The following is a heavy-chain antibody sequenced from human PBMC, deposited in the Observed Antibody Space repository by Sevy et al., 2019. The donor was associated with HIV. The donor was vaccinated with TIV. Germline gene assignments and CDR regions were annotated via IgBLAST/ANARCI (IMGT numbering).Heavy chain of an antibody. CDR3: ARDYCSGGSCFYFDY. Sequence: GGSLRLSCAASGFTFSSYAMHWVRQAPGKGLEWVAVISYDGSYKYYADSVKGRFTISRDNSKNTLYLQMNSLRAEDTAVYYCARDYCSGGSCFYFDYWGQGTLVTVSS. J-gene: IGHJ4*02. D-gene: IGHD2-15*01. CDR2: ISYDGSYK. CDR1: GFTFSSYA. V-gene: IGHV3-30-3*01.